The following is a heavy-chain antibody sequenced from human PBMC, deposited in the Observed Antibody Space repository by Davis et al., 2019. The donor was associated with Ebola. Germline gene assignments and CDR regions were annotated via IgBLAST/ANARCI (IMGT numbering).Heavy chain of an antibody. Sequence: PGGSLRLSCAASGFTFSSYWMHWVRQVPGKGPVWVSRTNADGSNVRYEDSVKGRFTISRDNAKNTLYLQMNSLRVEDTAVYYCASSYEWPHSLGYWGQGTPVTVSS. CDR1: GFTFSSYW. CDR3: ASSYEWPHSLGY. CDR2: TNADGSNV. V-gene: IGHV3-74*01. J-gene: IGHJ4*02. D-gene: IGHD3-16*01.